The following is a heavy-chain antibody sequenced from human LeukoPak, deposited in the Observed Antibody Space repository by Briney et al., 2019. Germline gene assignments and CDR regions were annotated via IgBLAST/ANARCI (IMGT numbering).Heavy chain of an antibody. Sequence: ASVKVSCKASGYTFTSYDINWVRQATGQGVEWMGWMNPNSGTTGYAQKFQGRVTMTRNTSISTAYMELSSLRSEDTAVYYCARGSPWVYSSSWFLDDFDIWGQGTMVTVSS. CDR1: GYTFTSYD. D-gene: IGHD6-13*01. V-gene: IGHV1-8*01. CDR2: MNPNSGTT. J-gene: IGHJ3*02. CDR3: ARGSPWVYSSSWFLDDFDI.